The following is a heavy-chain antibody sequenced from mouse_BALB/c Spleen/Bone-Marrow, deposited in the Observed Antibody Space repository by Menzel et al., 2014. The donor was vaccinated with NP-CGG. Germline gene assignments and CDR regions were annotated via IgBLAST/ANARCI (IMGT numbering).Heavy chain of an antibody. V-gene: IGHV1-9*01. J-gene: IGHJ2*01. CDR1: GYTFSSYW. CDR2: ILPGSGNT. CDR3: ARKEGYDGYPDY. D-gene: IGHD2-3*01. Sequence: QVQLQQSGAELMKPGASVKISCKATGYTFSSYWIEWVKQRPGHGLEWIGEILPGSGNTNYNEKFKGKATFTADTSSNTAYMQLSSLTSEDSAVYYCARKEGYDGYPDYWGQGTTLTVSS.